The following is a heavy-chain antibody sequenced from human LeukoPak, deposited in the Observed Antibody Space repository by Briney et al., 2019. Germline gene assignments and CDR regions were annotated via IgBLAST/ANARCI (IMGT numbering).Heavy chain of an antibody. CDR1: DDSITMYH. D-gene: IGHD4-11*01. V-gene: IGHV4-59*01. Sequence: PSETLSLTCTVSDDSITMYHWTWIRHPPGKGLEWIGYVDHTGSTKFNPSLNGRVSISRDTSNNFFSLRLRSVTAADTAAYFCARGRVSSSTWYSTYYYFFYMDFWGKGTTVTVSS. CDR2: VDHTGST. CDR3: ARGRVSSSTWYSTYYYFFYMDF. J-gene: IGHJ6*03.